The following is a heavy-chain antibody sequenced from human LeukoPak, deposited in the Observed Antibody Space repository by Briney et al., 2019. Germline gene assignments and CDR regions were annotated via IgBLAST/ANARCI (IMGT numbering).Heavy chain of an antibody. CDR1: GVTFTNAW. CDR3: ATEYYGSYNY. CDR2: IKSKKDGGTT. D-gene: IGHD3-10*01. V-gene: IGHV3-15*01. J-gene: IGHJ4*02. Sequence: GGSLRLSCAASGVTFTNAWISWVRQAPGKGLEWVGQIKSKKDGGTTDYGAPVKGRFTISRDDSKNTLYLQMNSRQTQDTAVYYFATEYYGSYNYWGQGSLVTVSS.